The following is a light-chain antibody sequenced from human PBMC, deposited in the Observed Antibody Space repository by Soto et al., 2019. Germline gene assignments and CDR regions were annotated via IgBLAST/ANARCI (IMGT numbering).Light chain of an antibody. V-gene: IGKV1-13*02. CDR1: QDISSL. J-gene: IGKJ1*01. CDR3: QQYHSDSPEGT. CDR2: DAS. Sequence: AIQLTQSPSSLSASVGDRVTLTCRAVQDISSLLAWYQQKPGKAPTLLIYDASSLESGVPSRFSGSGSGTEFALTISIRQPDDVATYYCQQYHSDSPEGTFGQGTKVDIK.